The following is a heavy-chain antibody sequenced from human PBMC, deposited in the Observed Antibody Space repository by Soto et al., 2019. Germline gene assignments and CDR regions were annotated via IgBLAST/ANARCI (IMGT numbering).Heavy chain of an antibody. J-gene: IGHJ6*02. CDR2: IYYSGST. CDR3: ARVRVGSSTYYGMDV. V-gene: IGHV4-30-4*01. D-gene: IGHD6-6*01. Sequence: SSETLSLTCTVSGGSISSGDYYWSWIRQPPGKGLEWIGYIYYSGSTYYNPSLKSRVTISVDTSKNQFSLKLSSVTAADTAVYYCARVRVGSSTYYGMDVWGQGTTVTVSS. CDR1: GGSISSGDYY.